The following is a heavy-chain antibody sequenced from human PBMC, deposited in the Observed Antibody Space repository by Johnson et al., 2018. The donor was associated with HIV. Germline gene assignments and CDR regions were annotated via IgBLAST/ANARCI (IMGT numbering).Heavy chain of an antibody. J-gene: IGHJ3*02. Sequence: VQLVESGGGLVQPGGSLRLSCAASGFTFSSYWMHWVRQAPGKGPVWVSRINSDGSSTSYADSVKGRFTISRDNAKNTLYLQMNTLRAEDTDVYYCAKVPAYSGSYLGDAFDIWGQGTMVTVSS. CDR2: INSDGSST. V-gene: IGHV3-74*02. CDR1: GFTFSSYW. D-gene: IGHD1-26*01. CDR3: AKVPAYSGSYLGDAFDI.